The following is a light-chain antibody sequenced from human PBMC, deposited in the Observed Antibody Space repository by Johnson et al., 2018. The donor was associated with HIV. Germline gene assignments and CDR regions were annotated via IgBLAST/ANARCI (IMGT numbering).Light chain of an antibody. CDR2: ENN. Sequence: QSVLTQPPSVSAAPGQKVTISCSGSSSNIGNNYVSWYQQLPGTAPKLLIYENNKRPSGIPDLFSGSKSGTSATLGITGLPPDDEADYYCGTWDDSRSTGGVFGAGTKVTVL. J-gene: IGLJ1*01. V-gene: IGLV1-51*02. CDR3: GTWDDSRSTGGV. CDR1: SSNIGNNY.